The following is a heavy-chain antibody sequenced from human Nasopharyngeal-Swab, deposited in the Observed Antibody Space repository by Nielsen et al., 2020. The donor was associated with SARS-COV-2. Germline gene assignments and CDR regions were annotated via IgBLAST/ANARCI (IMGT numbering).Heavy chain of an antibody. Sequence: WIRQPPGKGLEWIGSIYYSGSTYYNPSLKSRVTISVDTSKNQFSLKLSSVTAADTAVYYCARVVKNVARYCYYYGMDVWGQGTTVTVSS. CDR3: ARVVKNVARYCYYYGMDV. D-gene: IGHD3-16*02. J-gene: IGHJ6*02. CDR2: IYYSGST. V-gene: IGHV4-39*07.